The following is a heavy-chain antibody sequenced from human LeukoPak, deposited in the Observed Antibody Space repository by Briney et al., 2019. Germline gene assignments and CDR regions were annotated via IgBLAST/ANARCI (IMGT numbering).Heavy chain of an antibody. CDR2: VNHSGST. V-gene: IGHV4-34*01. J-gene: IGHJ3*02. CDR1: GGSFSGYY. D-gene: IGHD3-9*01. Sequence: SETLSLTCAVYGGSFSGYYWSWIRQPPGKGLEWIGEVNHSGSTNYNPSLKSRVTISVDTSKNQFSLKLSSVTAADTAVYYCARGGTLRYFDWLPDAFDIWGQGTMVTVSS. CDR3: ARGGTLRYFDWLPDAFDI.